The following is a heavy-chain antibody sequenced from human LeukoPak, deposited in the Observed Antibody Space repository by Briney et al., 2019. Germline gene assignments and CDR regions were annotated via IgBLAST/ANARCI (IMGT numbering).Heavy chain of an antibody. CDR2: IYTSGST. D-gene: IGHD5-12*01. V-gene: IGHV4-61*02. Sequence: SETQSLTCTVCGGSISSGSYYWSWIRQPAGKGLEWIGRIYTSGSTNYNPSLKSRVTISVDTSKNQFSLKLSSVTSADTAVYYCARLEYSGYDNNARSNDAFDIWGQGTMVTVSS. CDR3: ARLEYSGYDNNARSNDAFDI. J-gene: IGHJ3*02. CDR1: GGSISSGSYY.